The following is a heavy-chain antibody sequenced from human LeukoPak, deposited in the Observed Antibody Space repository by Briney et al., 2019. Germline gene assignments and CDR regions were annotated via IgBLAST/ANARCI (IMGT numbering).Heavy chain of an antibody. CDR2: ICPGDSGT. CDR1: GYSFTSYW. D-gene: IGHD6-19*01. J-gene: IGHJ4*02. V-gene: IGHV5-51*01. CDR3: ARHGLDSSGWFAY. Sequence: GESLKISCKGSGYSFTSYWIGWVRRMPGKGLEWIGIICPGDSGTRYSPSFQGQVTIPDDKPISTAYLQWSSLKASDTAMYYCARHGLDSSGWFAYWGQGTLVTVSS.